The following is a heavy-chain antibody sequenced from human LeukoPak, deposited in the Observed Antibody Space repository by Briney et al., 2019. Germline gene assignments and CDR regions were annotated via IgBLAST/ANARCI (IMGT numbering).Heavy chain of an antibody. CDR2: IWYDGSNK. J-gene: IGHJ3*02. Sequence: RGGSLRLSCAATGFTFSSYGMQWVRQAPGKGLEWVAVIWYDGSNKYYADSVKGRFTISRDNSKNTLYLQMNSLRAEDTAVYYCAKDGYYYDSSGYPNAFVIWGQGTMVTVSS. CDR3: AKDGYYYDSSGYPNAFVI. CDR1: GFTFSSYG. V-gene: IGHV3-33*06. D-gene: IGHD3-22*01.